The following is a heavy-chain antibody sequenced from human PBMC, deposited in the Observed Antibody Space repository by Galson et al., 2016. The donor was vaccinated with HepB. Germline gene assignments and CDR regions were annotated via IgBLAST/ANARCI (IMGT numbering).Heavy chain of an antibody. D-gene: IGHD5-18*01. J-gene: IGHJ4*02. CDR2: IWYDGSNK. CDR3: AKISVQYSYHYWGFDY. Sequence: SLRLSCAASGFTFSSYGMHWVRQAPGKGLDWVAVIWYDGSNKYYADSVKGRFTISRDNSKTTLYLQMNSLRVEDTAVYYCAKISVQYSYHYWGFDYWGQGTLVTVSS. CDR1: GFTFSSYG. V-gene: IGHV3-33*06.